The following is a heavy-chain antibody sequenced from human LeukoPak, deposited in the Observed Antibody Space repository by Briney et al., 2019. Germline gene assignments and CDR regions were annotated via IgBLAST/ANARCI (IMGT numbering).Heavy chain of an antibody. Sequence: ASVKVSCKASGYTFTSHDINWVRQATGQGLEWMGWVNPKSGNTVYAQKFQGRVIFTRNTSISTAYMELSSLRSEDTAVYYCARGMIYYYYMDVWGKGTTATVSS. D-gene: IGHD3-16*01. CDR1: GYTFTSHD. J-gene: IGHJ6*03. CDR2: VNPKSGNT. CDR3: ARGMIYYYYMDV. V-gene: IGHV1-8*03.